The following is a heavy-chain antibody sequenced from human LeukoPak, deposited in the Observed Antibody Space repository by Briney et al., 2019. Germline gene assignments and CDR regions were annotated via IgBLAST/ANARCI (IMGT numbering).Heavy chain of an antibody. D-gene: IGHD2-21*01. Sequence: GASVKVSCKASGYTFTSYDINWVRQATGQGLEWMGWMNPNSGNTGYAQKFQGRVTITRNTSISTAYMELSSLRSEDTAVYYCAREVSVMDAFDIWGRGTMVTVSS. CDR2: MNPNSGNT. V-gene: IGHV1-8*03. CDR3: AREVSVMDAFDI. J-gene: IGHJ3*02. CDR1: GYTFTSYD.